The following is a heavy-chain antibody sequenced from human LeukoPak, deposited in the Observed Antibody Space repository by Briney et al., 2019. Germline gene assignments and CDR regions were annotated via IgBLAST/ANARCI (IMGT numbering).Heavy chain of an antibody. V-gene: IGHV3-33*01. Sequence: PGRSLRLSCAASGFTFSSYGMHWVRQAPGKGLEWVAVIWYDGSNKYYADSVKGRFTISRDNSKNTLYLQMNSLRAEDTAVYYCARALSYSYGSMDFWGQGTLVIVSS. CDR3: ARALSYSYGSMDF. D-gene: IGHD5-18*01. J-gene: IGHJ4*02. CDR1: GFTFSSYG. CDR2: IWYDGSNK.